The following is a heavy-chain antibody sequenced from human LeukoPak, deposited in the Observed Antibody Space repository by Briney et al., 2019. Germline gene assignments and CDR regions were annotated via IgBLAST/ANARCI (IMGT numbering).Heavy chain of an antibody. V-gene: IGHV4-30-2*01. CDR1: GGSISSGGYS. D-gene: IGHD6-13*01. J-gene: IGHJ4*02. CDR3: ARAKEAAAGTSYFDY. CDR2: VYHSGST. Sequence: SETLSLTCTVSGGSISSGGYSWSWIRQPPGQGLEWIGYVYHSGSTYYNPSLKSRVTISVDRSKNQFSLKLSSVTAADTAVYYCARAKEAAAGTSYFDYWGQGTLVTVSS.